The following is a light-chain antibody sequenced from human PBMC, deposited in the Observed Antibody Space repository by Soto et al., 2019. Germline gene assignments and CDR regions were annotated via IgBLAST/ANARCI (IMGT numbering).Light chain of an antibody. V-gene: IGLV8-61*01. CDR2: STN. CDR1: SGSVSTSYY. J-gene: IGLJ3*02. Sequence: QAVVTQEPSFSVSPGGTVTLTCVLSSGSVSTSYYPSWYQQTPGQAPRTLIFSTNTRASGVPDRFSGSILGNKAALTITGAQADDESDYYCVLYMGSGIRVFGGGTKLTVL. CDR3: VLYMGSGIRV.